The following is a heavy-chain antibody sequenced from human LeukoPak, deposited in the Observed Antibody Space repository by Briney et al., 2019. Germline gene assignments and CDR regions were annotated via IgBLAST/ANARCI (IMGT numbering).Heavy chain of an antibody. D-gene: IGHD3-3*01. CDR3: ARVGDFWSGYYRPFDY. Sequence: SVQVSCKASGGTFSSYAISWVRQAPGQGLEWMGGIIPPFGTANYAQKFQGRVTITADESTSTAYMELSSLRSEDTAVYYCARVGDFWSGYYRPFDYWGQGTLVTVSS. CDR2: IIPPFGTA. V-gene: IGHV1-69*13. CDR1: GGTFSSYA. J-gene: IGHJ4*02.